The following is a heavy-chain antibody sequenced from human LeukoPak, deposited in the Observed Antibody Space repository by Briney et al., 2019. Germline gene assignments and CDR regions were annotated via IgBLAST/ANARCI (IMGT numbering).Heavy chain of an antibody. CDR2: IYYSGST. D-gene: IGHD3-16*02. CDR3: ARAMITFGGVIEGFDY. V-gene: IGHV4-59*01. Sequence: PSETLSLTCTVSGGSISSYYWCWIRQPPGKGLEWSGYIYYSGSTNYNPSLKSRVTISVDTSKNQFSLKLSSVTAADTAVYYCARAMITFGGVIEGFDYWGQGTLVTVSS. CDR1: GGSISSYY. J-gene: IGHJ4*02.